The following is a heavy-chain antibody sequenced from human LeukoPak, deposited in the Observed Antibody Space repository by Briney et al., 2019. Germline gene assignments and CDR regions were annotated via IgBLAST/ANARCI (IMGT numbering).Heavy chain of an antibody. J-gene: IGHJ3*02. CDR3: AQASVSGAGRAFDI. CDR2: IYWDDDK. Sequence: SGPTLVNPTQTLTLTCTFSGFSLSTGGVGVGWIRQPPGKALEWLSLIYWDDDKRYSPSLKTRLTITKGTSKNQVVLTMTNMDPVDTATYYCAQASVSGAGRAFDIWGQGTMVTVSS. V-gene: IGHV2-5*02. CDR1: GFSLSTGGVG. D-gene: IGHD2-15*01.